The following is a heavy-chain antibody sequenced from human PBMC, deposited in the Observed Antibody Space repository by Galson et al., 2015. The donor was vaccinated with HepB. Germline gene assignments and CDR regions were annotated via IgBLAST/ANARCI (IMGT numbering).Heavy chain of an antibody. CDR1: GYTFTGYY. V-gene: IGHV1-2*02. CDR2: INPNSGGT. D-gene: IGHD3-3*01. Sequence: SVKVSCKASGYTFTGYYMHWVRQAPGQGLEWMGWINPNSGGTNYAQKFQGRVTMTRDTSISTAYMELSRLRSDDTAVYYCARGPATITIFGVVITVKTRGWFDPWGQGTLVTVSS. J-gene: IGHJ5*02. CDR3: ARGPATITIFGVVITVKTRGWFDP.